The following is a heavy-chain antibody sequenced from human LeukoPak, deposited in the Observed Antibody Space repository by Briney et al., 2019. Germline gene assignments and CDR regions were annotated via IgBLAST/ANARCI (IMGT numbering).Heavy chain of an antibody. CDR3: AKDMSTGYSYGWSGMDV. V-gene: IGHV3-43D*03. Sequence: GGSLRLSCAASGFTFDDYAMHWVRQAPGKGLEWVSLISWDGGSTYYADSVKGRFTISRDNSKNSLYLQMNSLRAEDTALYYCAKDMSTGYSYGWSGMDVWGQGTTVTVSS. D-gene: IGHD5-18*01. CDR1: GFTFDDYA. J-gene: IGHJ6*02. CDR2: ISWDGGST.